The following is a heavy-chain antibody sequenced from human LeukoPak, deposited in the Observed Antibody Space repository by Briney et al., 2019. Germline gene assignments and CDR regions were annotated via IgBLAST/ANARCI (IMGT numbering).Heavy chain of an antibody. V-gene: IGHV3-48*03. D-gene: IGHD3-22*01. CDR3: ARGGGSAYHYNAFDI. CDR2: ISIRGNNM. CDR1: RFTFSGYE. Sequence: PGGSLRLSCAASRFTFSGYEMNWVPQAPGKGLEGVLYISIRGNNMLYAHSVEGRFTSSRDKSRASLYLQMSSLRAEDTAVYYCARGGGSAYHYNAFDILGLGTMVTVCS. J-gene: IGHJ3*02.